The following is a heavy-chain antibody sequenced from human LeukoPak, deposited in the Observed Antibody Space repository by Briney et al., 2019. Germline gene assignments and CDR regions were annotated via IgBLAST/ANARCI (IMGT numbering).Heavy chain of an antibody. Sequence: PSETLSLTWTVSVGSISSYYWSWMRQPPGKGLEWIGYIYYSGNTNYNPSLKSRVTISVDTSKNQFSLKLSSVTAADTAEYYCARVEVRPMVRGVIDYWGQGTLVTVSS. J-gene: IGHJ4*02. D-gene: IGHD3-10*01. CDR3: ARVEVRPMVRGVIDY. CDR1: VGSISSYY. CDR2: IYYSGNT. V-gene: IGHV4-59*01.